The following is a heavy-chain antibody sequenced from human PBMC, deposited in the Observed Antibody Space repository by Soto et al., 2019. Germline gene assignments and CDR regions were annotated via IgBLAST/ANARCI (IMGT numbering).Heavy chain of an antibody. Sequence: GGSLRLSCAASGFTFSSHAMHWVRQAPGKGLEWVAVISYDGSNKYYADSVKGRFTISRDNSKNTLSLQMNSLRADDTAVYYCARSLAMADASDIWGQGTMVTVSS. CDR2: ISYDGSNK. D-gene: IGHD5-18*01. CDR3: ARSLAMADASDI. J-gene: IGHJ3*02. CDR1: GFTFSSHA. V-gene: IGHV3-30-3*01.